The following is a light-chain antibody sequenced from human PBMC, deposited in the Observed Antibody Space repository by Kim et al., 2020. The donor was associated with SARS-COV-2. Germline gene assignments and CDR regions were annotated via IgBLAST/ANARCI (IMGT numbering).Light chain of an antibody. J-gene: IGKJ1*01. CDR2: DGS. CDR3: QQYESYST. CDR1: QNIRAW. V-gene: IGKV1-5*01. Sequence: SASVGDRVTITCRASQNIRAWLGWYQQKPGKAPKLLIYDGSMLESGVPSRFSGSGSGTDFTLTINSLQPDDFATYYCQQYESYSTFGQGTKVDIK.